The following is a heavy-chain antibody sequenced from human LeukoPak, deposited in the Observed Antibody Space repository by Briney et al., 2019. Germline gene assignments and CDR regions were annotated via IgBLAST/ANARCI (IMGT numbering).Heavy chain of an antibody. D-gene: IGHD2-2*01. J-gene: IGHJ4*02. CDR3: ARVGGHCTSTSCPPPDY. V-gene: IGHV3-21*01. CDR1: GFTFSSYV. Sequence: GGSLRLSCAASGFTFSSYVMSWVRQAPGKGLEWVSTIPEIGCSTYYPDSVKGRFTISRDNAKSSVFLQMNSLRAEDTAVYYCARVGGHCTSTSCPPPDYWGQGTLVTVSA. CDR2: IPEIGCST.